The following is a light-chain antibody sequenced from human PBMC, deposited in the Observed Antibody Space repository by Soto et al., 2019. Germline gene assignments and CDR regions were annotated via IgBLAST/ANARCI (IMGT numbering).Light chain of an antibody. CDR1: SGSIASNY. Sequence: NFMLTQPHSASETPGQTVTISCTRSSGSIASNYVQWYQQRPGSAPTTVIYEDNQRPSGVPDRFSGSIDGSSNSASLTISGLKAEDEADYAAQSYDSSNVVFGGGTKLTVL. V-gene: IGLV6-57*04. CDR2: EDN. J-gene: IGLJ2*01. CDR3: QSYDSSNVV.